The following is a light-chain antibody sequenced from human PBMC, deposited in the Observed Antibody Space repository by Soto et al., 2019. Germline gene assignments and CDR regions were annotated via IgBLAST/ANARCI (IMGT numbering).Light chain of an antibody. Sequence: DIQMTQSPSTLSASVGDRVTITCRASQSISSWLAWYQQKPGKAPKLLIYKASSLESGVPSRFSGSGSGTEFTLTISSLLPDDFATYYCQQYSSYMYTFGQGTKPEIK. J-gene: IGKJ2*01. CDR3: QQYSSYMYT. CDR1: QSISSW. V-gene: IGKV1-5*03. CDR2: KAS.